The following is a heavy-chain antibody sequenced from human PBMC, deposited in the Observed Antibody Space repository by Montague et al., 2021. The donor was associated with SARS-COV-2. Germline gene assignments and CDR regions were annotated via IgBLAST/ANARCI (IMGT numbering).Heavy chain of an antibody. CDR1: GGSISSSSYY. D-gene: IGHD2-2*02. V-gene: IGHV4-39*01. CDR3: AGRVVVPAAIGHWYFDL. CDR2: IYYSGST. Sequence: SETLSLTRTLSGGSISSSSYYWGWIRQPPGKGLEWIGSIYYSGSTYYNPSLKSRVTISVDTSKNQFSLKLSSVTAADTAVYYCAGRVVVPAAIGHWYFDLWGRGTLVTASS. J-gene: IGHJ2*01.